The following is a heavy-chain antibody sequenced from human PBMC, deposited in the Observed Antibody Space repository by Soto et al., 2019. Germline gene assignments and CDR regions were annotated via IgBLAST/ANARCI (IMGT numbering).Heavy chain of an antibody. V-gene: IGHV3-33*01. CDR3: ARQIAAAGSFGY. D-gene: IGHD6-13*01. CDR2: IWYDGSNK. J-gene: IGHJ4*02. Sequence: LRLSCAASGLTFSSYGMHWVRQAPGKGLEWVAVIWYDGSNKYYADSVKGRFTISRDNSKNTLYLQMNSLRAEDTAVYYCARQIAAAGSFGYWGQGTLVTVSS. CDR1: GLTFSSYG.